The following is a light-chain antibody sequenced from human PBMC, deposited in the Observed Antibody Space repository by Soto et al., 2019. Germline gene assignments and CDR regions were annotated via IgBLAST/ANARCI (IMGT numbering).Light chain of an antibody. J-gene: IGLJ3*02. Sequence: SYELTQPSSVSVSPGQTARITCSGDVLAKKYVRWFQQKPGQAPLLVIYNDTERPSGIPERFSGSSSGTTVTLTISGAQVEDEADYYCFSSPDDNWVFGGGTK. CDR1: VLAKKY. V-gene: IGLV3-27*01. CDR3: FSSPDDNWV. CDR2: NDT.